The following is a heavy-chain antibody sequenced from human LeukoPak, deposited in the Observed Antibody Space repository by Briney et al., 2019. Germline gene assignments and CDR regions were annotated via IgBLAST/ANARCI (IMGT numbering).Heavy chain of an antibody. V-gene: IGHV4-59*01. J-gene: IGHJ4*02. CDR3: ASPRGYSYGLQTYYFDY. D-gene: IGHD5-18*01. CDR1: GGSISSYY. Sequence: SETLSLTCTVSGGSISSYYWSWIRQPPGKGLEWIGYIYYSGSTNYNPSLKSRVTISVDTSKNQFSLKLSSVTAADTAVYYCASPRGYSYGLQTYYFDYWGQGTLVTVSS. CDR2: IYYSGST.